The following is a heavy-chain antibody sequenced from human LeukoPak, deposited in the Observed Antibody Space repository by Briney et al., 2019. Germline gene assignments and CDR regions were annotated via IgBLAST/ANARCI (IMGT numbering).Heavy chain of an antibody. CDR3: ARRLATVRSPFDI. Sequence: GESLRIVCKGSGYSFTTYLISGVRQMPGKGLDWMGMIDPSDSYTNYSPSFQGHVTISADKSISTAYLQWSSLQASDTAMYYCARRLATVRSPFDIWGRGTMVTVSS. J-gene: IGHJ3*02. CDR2: IDPSDSYT. D-gene: IGHD3-16*01. V-gene: IGHV5-10-1*01. CDR1: GYSFTTYL.